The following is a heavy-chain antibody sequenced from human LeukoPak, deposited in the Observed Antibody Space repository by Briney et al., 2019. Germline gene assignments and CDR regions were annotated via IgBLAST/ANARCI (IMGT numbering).Heavy chain of an antibody. CDR2: VNPGGGVT. Sequence: GSLRLSCVFSGFTLNNYAMTWVRQAPGKGLEWVSGVNPGGGVTDYADSVKGRFTISRDNSKNTLYLQMNSLRVEDTAVYYCARDSPEAAYYHYAMDVWGQGTTVTVSS. CDR3: ARDSPEAAYYHYAMDV. J-gene: IGHJ6*02. V-gene: IGHV3-23*01. CDR1: GFTLNNYA. D-gene: IGHD2-15*01.